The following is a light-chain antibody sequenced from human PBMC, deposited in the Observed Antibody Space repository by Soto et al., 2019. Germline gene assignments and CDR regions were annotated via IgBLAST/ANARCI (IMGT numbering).Light chain of an antibody. J-gene: IGLJ3*02. CDR3: QTWDTGIRV. CDR1: SGHSSYA. CDR2: LNSDGSQ. Sequence: QPVLTQSPSASASLGASVKLTCTLSSGHSSYAIAWHQQQPEKGPRFLMKLNSDGSQIKGDGIPDRFSGSSSGAERYRTISSLQSEDEADYYCQTWDTGIRVFGGGTKLTVL. V-gene: IGLV4-69*01.